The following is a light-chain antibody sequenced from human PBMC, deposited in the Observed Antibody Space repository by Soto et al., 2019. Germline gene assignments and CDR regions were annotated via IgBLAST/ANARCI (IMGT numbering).Light chain of an antibody. Sequence: EIVLTQSPATLSLSPGERATLSCRASQSVSSYLAWYQQKPGQAPRLLIYDASNRATGIPARFSGSGSGTAFTLTISSLGPEDFAVYYCQQRSNWPLTFGGGTKVEIK. CDR1: QSVSSY. CDR2: DAS. J-gene: IGKJ4*01. CDR3: QQRSNWPLT. V-gene: IGKV3-11*01.